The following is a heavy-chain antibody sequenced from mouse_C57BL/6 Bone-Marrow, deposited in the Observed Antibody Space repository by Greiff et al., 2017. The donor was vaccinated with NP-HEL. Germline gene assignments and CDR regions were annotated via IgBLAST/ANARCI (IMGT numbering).Heavy chain of an antibody. D-gene: IGHD1-1*01. CDR1: GFNIKDYY. CDR2: IDPEDGDT. V-gene: IGHV14-1*01. Sequence: EVQVVESGAELVRPGASVKLSCTASGFNIKDYYMHWVKQRPEQGLKWIGRIDPEDGDTEYAPKFQGKATMTADTSSNTAYLQLSSLTSEDAAVYYCTAIATGDRLWYVDVWGTGTTVTVAS. CDR3: TAIATGDRLWYVDV. J-gene: IGHJ1*03.